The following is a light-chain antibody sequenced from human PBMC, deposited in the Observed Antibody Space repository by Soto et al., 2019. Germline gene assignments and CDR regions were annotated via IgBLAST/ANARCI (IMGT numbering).Light chain of an antibody. CDR3: QHYGSTPL. CDR1: QSVNSNY. CDR2: GAS. J-gene: IGKJ4*01. V-gene: IGKV3-20*01. Sequence: IVLTQSTGTRSLSPWERATLSCRASQSVNSNYLVWYQQKPGQAPRLLIYGASTRAAGITDRFSGSGSGIEFTLTISRRATEDFAGYYCQHYGSTPLFGRGTKGEI.